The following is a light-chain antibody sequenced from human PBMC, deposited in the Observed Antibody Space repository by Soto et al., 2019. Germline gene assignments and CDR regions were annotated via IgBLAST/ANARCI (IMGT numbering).Light chain of an antibody. CDR3: QKYNIAPWK. V-gene: IGKV1-27*01. CDR1: QGISNY. CDR2: AAS. Sequence: DVQMRQSPASLSASVLDIVTIACRPSQGISNYLAWYQQKPGKVPKLLIYAASTLQSGVPSRFSGSGSGTDFSLTISSLQREDVATYYCQKYNIAPWKFGQGTKVDIK. J-gene: IGKJ1*01.